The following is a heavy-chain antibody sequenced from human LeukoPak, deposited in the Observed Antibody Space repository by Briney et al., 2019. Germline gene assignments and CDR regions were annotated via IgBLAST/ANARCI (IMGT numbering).Heavy chain of an antibody. CDR1: GYTFSGYY. Sequence: ASVKVSCKASGYTFSGYYLHWVRQAPGQGLEWMGIINPSGGSTSYAQKFQGRVTMTRDTSTSTVYMELSSLRSEDTAVYYCARRSYSSGYDYWGQGTLVTVSS. CDR2: INPSGGST. D-gene: IGHD6-19*01. J-gene: IGHJ4*02. V-gene: IGHV1-46*01. CDR3: ARRSYSSGYDY.